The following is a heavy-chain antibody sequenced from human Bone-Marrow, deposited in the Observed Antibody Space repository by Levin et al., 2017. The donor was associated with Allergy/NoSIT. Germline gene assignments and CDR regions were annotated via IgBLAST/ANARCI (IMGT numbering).Heavy chain of an antibody. J-gene: IGHJ4*02. CDR2: IYDSGST. CDR1: GPFIRSSH. CDR3: ASDVNGRGRHFDY. V-gene: IGHV4-59*12. D-gene: IGHD3-16*01. Sequence: SQTLSLTCTVSGPFIRSSHWSWIRQSPGKGLEWIGYIYDSGSTNYNPSLKSRVTISLDTSKDQFSLKLSSVTAADTAIYYCASDVNGRGRHFDYWGQGALVTVSS.